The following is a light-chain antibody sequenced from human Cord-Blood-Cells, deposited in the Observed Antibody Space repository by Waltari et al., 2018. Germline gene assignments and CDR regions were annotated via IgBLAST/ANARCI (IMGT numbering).Light chain of an antibody. CDR2: EGS. Sequence: QSALTQPASVSGSPGQSITLSCTGTSSDVGSYNLASCYQQHPGKDPHLRVYEGSKRPSGVATRCSASKSGNTASLTITGLQAEDEADYYCCSYAGSSTWVFGGGTKLTVL. CDR1: SSDVGSYNL. V-gene: IGLV2-23*01. J-gene: IGLJ3*02. CDR3: CSYAGSSTWV.